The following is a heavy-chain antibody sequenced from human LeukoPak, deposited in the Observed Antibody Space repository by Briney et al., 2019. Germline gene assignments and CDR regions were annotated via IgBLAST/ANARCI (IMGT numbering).Heavy chain of an antibody. Sequence: SVKVSCKASGGTFSSYAISWVRQAPGQGLEWMGGIIPIFGTANYAQKFQGRVTITTYESTSTAYMELSSLRSEDTAVYYCASGRYSYGTRFDYWGQGTLVTVSS. D-gene: IGHD5-18*01. CDR3: ASGRYSYGTRFDY. J-gene: IGHJ4*02. CDR1: GGTFSSYA. V-gene: IGHV1-69*05. CDR2: IIPIFGTA.